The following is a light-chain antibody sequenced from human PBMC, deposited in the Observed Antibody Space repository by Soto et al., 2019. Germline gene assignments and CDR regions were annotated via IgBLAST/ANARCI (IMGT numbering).Light chain of an antibody. J-gene: IGLJ1*01. CDR3: QSYDSRLSAYV. CDR2: TNN. V-gene: IGLV1-40*01. CDR1: NSNIGAGYD. Sequence: QSVLTQPPSVSGAPGQRVTISCTGSNSNIGAGYDVHWYLQLPGTAPKLLVYTNNNRPSGVPDRFSGSKSVTSAALAITGLQAEDEADYYGQSYDSRLSAYVFGTGTKLTVL.